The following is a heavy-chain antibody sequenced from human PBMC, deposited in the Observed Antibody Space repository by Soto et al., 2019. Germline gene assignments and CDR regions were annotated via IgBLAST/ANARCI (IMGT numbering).Heavy chain of an antibody. V-gene: IGHV1-69*10. CDR3: AREGYTSSSIHSFLDS. CDR2: IIPFLGTT. D-gene: IGHD6-6*01. CDR1: GGTFSSYG. Sequence: GASVKVSCKASGGTFSSYGISWVRQAPGQGLEWMGRIIPFLGTTNYAQNFQDRLTVTADTSTNTAFMELSSLRSDDTAVYYCAREGYTSSSIHSFLDSWGQGXLVTVHS. J-gene: IGHJ4*02.